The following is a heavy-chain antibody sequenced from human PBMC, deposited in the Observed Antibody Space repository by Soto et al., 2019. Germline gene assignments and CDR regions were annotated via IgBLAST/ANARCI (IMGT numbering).Heavy chain of an antibody. D-gene: IGHD2-15*01. CDR1: GGSISSYY. CDR3: ARDSVAASAFDI. V-gene: IGHV4-59*01. J-gene: IGHJ3*02. Sequence: PSETLSLTCTVSGGSISSYYWSWIRQPPGEGLEWIGYIYYSGSTNYNPSLKSRVTISVDTSKNQFSLKLSSVTAADTAVYYCARDSVAASAFDIWGQGTMVTVSS. CDR2: IYYSGST.